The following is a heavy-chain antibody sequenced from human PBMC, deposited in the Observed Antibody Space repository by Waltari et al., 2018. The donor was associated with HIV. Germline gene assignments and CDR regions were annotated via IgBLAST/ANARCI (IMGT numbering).Heavy chain of an antibody. CDR3: ARGRRYGLGNYYFGFDT. CDR2: VIPIFGKP. CDR1: GDSFSRHA. J-gene: IGHJ5*02. D-gene: IGHD3-10*01. Sequence: QVRLVQSGAEVKRPGSSVTVSCKTSGDSFSRHALGWVRQAPGQGLEWRGGVIPIFGKPTYPRDFQGRVSSTADESTSTAYLQLSNLTFQDTAVYYCARGRRYGLGNYYFGFDTWGQGTRVTVSP. V-gene: IGHV1-69*13.